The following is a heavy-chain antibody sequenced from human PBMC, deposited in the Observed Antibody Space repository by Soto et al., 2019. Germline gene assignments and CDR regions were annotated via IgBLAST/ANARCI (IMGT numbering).Heavy chain of an antibody. V-gene: IGHV3-7*03. CDR1: GFTFSSYW. Sequence: EVQLVESGGGLVQPGGSLRLSCAASGFTFSSYWMSWVRQAPGKGLEWVANIKQDGSEKYYVDSVKGRFTISRDNAKNSLYLQMNSLRAEDTAVYYCARAYYYDSSGYYSRSAGAFDIWGQGTMVTVSS. CDR2: IKQDGSEK. J-gene: IGHJ3*02. D-gene: IGHD3-22*01. CDR3: ARAYYYDSSGYYSRSAGAFDI.